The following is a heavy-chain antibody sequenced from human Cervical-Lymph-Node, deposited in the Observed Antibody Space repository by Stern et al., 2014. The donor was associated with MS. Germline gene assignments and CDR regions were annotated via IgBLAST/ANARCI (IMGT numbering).Heavy chain of an antibody. Sequence: QITLKESGPTLVKPTQTLTLTCTFSGFSLSTSGVGVGWIRQPPGKALEWLALIYWNDEKAYSPSLKSRLTITKDTSKNQVVLTMTNMDPVDTATYYCVHRPSGVLLLDPWGQGTLVTVSS. J-gene: IGHJ5*02. V-gene: IGHV2-5*01. CDR1: GFSLSTSGVG. D-gene: IGHD3-10*01. CDR2: IYWNDEK. CDR3: VHRPSGVLLLDP.